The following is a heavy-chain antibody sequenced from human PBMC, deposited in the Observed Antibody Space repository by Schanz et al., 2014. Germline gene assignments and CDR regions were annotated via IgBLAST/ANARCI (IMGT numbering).Heavy chain of an antibody. CDR3: ARDVGRPGHFWYFDL. CDR1: GYTFTAYF. D-gene: IGHD1-1*01. Sequence: QVLLVQSGAEVKQPGASVKVSCKASGYTFTAYFIHWVRQAPGQGLEWMGRINPNTGGTNFAQKFQGRVTMTRDTSITTAYMELSSLTSDDTAVYFCARDVGRPGHFWYFDLWGRGTLVTVSS. CDR2: INPNTGGT. V-gene: IGHV1-2*06. J-gene: IGHJ2*01.